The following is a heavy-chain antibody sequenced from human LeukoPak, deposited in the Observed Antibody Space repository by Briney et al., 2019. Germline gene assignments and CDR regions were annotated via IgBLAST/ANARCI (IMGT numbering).Heavy chain of an antibody. J-gene: IGHJ4*02. Sequence: GGSLRLSCAASGFTFSSYGMTWVRQAPGKGLEWVPSISGSGGSTYSADSVKGRFTISRDNSKNTLYLQMNSLRGDDTAIYYCARDPRGPTGYDHSGRDTFDYWGQGTLVTVSS. CDR3: ARDPRGPTGYDHSGRDTFDY. CDR1: GFTFSSYG. CDR2: ISGSGGST. D-gene: IGHD3-22*01. V-gene: IGHV3-23*01.